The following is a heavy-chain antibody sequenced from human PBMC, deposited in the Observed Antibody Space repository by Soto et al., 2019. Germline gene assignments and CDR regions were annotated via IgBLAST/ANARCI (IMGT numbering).Heavy chain of an antibody. Sequence: PGGSLRLSCAASGFTFSDYYMSWIRQAPGKGLEWVSYISSSGSTIYYADSVKGRFTISRDNAKNSLYLQMNSLRAEDTAVYYCARQRYSGYFSYYFDYWGQGTLVTVS. CDR1: GFTFSDYY. J-gene: IGHJ4*02. D-gene: IGHD5-12*01. CDR3: ARQRYSGYFSYYFDY. CDR2: ISSSGSTI. V-gene: IGHV3-11*01.